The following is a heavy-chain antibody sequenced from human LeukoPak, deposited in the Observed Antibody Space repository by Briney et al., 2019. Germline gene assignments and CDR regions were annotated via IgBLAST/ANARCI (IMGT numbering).Heavy chain of an antibody. CDR1: GYTFTSYD. CDR3: ARSRQGNYGDYDY. CDR2: MNPNSGNT. Sequence: ASVKVSCKASGYTFTSYDINWVRQATGQGLEWMGWMNPNSGNTGYAQKFQGRVTMARNTSISTAYMELSSLRSEDTAVYYCARSRQGNYGDYDYWGQGTLVTVSS. V-gene: IGHV1-8*01. D-gene: IGHD4-17*01. J-gene: IGHJ4*02.